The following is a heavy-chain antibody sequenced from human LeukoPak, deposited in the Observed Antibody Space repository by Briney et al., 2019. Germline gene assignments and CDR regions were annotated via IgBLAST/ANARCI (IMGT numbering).Heavy chain of an antibody. D-gene: IGHD6-6*01. CDR1: GFTFSSYV. CDR3: AKDGRIAARTHYYYMDV. J-gene: IGHJ6*03. CDR2: ISGSGGST. Sequence: GGSLRLSCAASGFTFSSYVMSWVRQAPGKGLEWVSAISGSGGSTYYADSVKGRFTTSRDNSKNTLYLQMNSLRAEDTAVYYCAKDGRIAARTHYYYMDVWGKGTTVTVSS. V-gene: IGHV3-23*01.